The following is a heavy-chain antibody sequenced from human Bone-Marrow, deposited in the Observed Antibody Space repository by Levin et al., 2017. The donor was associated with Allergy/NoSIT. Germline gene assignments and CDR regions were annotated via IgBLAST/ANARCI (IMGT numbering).Heavy chain of an antibody. V-gene: IGHV3-15*01. CDR1: GFTFSNAW. Sequence: GESLKISCAASGFTFSNAWMSWVRQAPGKGLEWVGRIKSKTDGGTTDYAAPVKGRFTISRDDSKNTLYLQMNSLKTEDTAVYYCTTTYYDFWSGRNWFDPWGQGTLVTVSS. CDR3: TTTYYDFWSGRNWFDP. D-gene: IGHD3-3*01. CDR2: IKSKTDGGTT. J-gene: IGHJ5*02.